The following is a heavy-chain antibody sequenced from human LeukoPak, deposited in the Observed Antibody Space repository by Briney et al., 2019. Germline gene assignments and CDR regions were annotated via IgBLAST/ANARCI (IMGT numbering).Heavy chain of an antibody. CDR1: GGSISSGDYY. CDR2: IYYSGST. D-gene: IGHD3-22*01. CDR3: ATHDKDSSGYYWRPYYFDY. Sequence: PSRTLSLTCTVSGGSISSGDYYWSWIRQPPGKGLEWIGYIYYSGSTYYNPSLKSRVTISVDTSKNQFSLKLSSVTAADTAVYYCATHDKDSSGYYWRPYYFDYWGQGTLVTVSS. V-gene: IGHV4-30-4*01. J-gene: IGHJ4*02.